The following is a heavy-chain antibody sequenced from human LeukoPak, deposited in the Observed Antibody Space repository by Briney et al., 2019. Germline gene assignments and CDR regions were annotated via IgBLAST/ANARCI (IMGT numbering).Heavy chain of an antibody. D-gene: IGHD5-24*01. CDR2: IYHSGST. CDR1: GYSISSGYY. J-gene: IGHJ3*01. Sequence: KPSETLSLTCAVSGYSISSGYYWGWIRQPPGKGLEWIGSIYHSGSTYYNPSLKSRVNISVDTSKNQFSLKLSSVTAEDTAVYNRVAHGDGYNFLGQGTMVTVSS. V-gene: IGHV4-38-2*01. CDR3: VAHGDGYNF.